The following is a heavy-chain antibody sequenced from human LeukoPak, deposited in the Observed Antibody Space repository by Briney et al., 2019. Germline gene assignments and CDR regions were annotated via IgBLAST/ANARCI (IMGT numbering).Heavy chain of an antibody. CDR2: IYPGDSDT. Sequence: GESLKISCKGSGYSFTSYWIGWGRQMPGKGLEWMGIIYPGDSDTRYSPSFQGQVTISADKSISTAYLQWSSLKASDTAMYYCARPGYCTNGVCEYYFDYWGQGTLVTVSS. CDR1: GYSFTSYW. CDR3: ARPGYCTNGVCEYYFDY. J-gene: IGHJ4*02. D-gene: IGHD2-8*01. V-gene: IGHV5-51*01.